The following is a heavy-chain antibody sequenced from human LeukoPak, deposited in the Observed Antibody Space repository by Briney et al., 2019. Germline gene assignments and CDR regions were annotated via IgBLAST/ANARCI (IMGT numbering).Heavy chain of an antibody. CDR2: ISYDGSNK. V-gene: IGHV3-30*18. Sequence: PGGSLRLSCAASGFTFSSYGMHWVRQAPGKGLEWVAVISYDGSNKYYADSVKGRFTISRDNSKNTLCLQMNSLRAEDTAVYFCAKGGGSYYYTHLDYWGQGTVVTVSS. CDR3: AKGGGSYYYTHLDY. J-gene: IGHJ4*02. CDR1: GFTFSSYG. D-gene: IGHD1-26*01.